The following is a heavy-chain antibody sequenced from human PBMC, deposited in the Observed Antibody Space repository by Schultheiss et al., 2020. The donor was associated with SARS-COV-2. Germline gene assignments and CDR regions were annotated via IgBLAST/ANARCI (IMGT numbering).Heavy chain of an antibody. D-gene: IGHD6-19*01. V-gene: IGHV1-3*01. CDR1: GYTFTSYA. J-gene: IGHJ4*02. CDR2: INAGNGNT. Sequence: ASVKVSCKASGYTFTSYAMHWVRQAPGQRLEWMGWINAGNGNTKYSQKFQGRVTITADKSTSTAYMELSSLRSEDTAVYYCARYSSGCFGWCYFDYWGQGTLVTVSS. CDR3: ARYSSGCFGWCYFDY.